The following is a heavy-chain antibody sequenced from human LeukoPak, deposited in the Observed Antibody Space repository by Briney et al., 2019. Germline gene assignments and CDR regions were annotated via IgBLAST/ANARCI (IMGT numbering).Heavy chain of an antibody. J-gene: IGHJ3*02. V-gene: IGHV3-21*01. CDR3: ARGLGATSYAFDI. D-gene: IGHD1-26*01. Sequence: GGSLRLSCAASGFTFSSYSMNWVRQAPGKGLEWVSSISSSSSYIYYADSVKGRFTISRDNAKKSLYLQMNSLRAEETAVYYCARGLGATSYAFDIWGQGTMVTVSS. CDR2: ISSSSSYI. CDR1: GFTFSSYS.